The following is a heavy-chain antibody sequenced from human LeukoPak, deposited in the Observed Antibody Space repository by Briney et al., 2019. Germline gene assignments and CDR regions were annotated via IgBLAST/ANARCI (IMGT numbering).Heavy chain of an antibody. D-gene: IGHD3-3*01. CDR2: ISSNGGST. Sequence: GGSLRLSCAASGFTFSSYAMHWVRQAPGKGLEYVSAISSNGGSTYYANSVKGRFTISRDNSKNTLYLQMGSLRAEDMAVYYCAGSITVFGVGILWGQGTLVTVSS. V-gene: IGHV3-64*01. CDR1: GFTFSSYA. CDR3: AGSITVFGVGIL. J-gene: IGHJ4*02.